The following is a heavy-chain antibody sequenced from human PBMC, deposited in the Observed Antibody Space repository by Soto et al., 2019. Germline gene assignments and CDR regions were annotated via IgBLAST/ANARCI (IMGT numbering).Heavy chain of an antibody. J-gene: IGHJ6*02. CDR1: GGTFSSYA. Sequence: SVKVSCKASGGTFSSYAISWVRQAPGQGLEWMGGIIPIFGTANYAQKFQGRVTITADESTSTAYMELSSLRSEDTAVYYCARVFSKGTSYYYYGRDVWGQGTTVTVSS. CDR2: IIPIFGTA. V-gene: IGHV1-69*13. D-gene: IGHD4-4*01. CDR3: ARVFSKGTSYYYYGRDV.